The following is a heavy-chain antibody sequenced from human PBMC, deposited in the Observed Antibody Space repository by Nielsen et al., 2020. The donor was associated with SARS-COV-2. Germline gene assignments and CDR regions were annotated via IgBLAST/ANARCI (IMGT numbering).Heavy chain of an antibody. Sequence: SVKVSCKASGGTFSSYAISWVRQAPGQGLEWMGGIIPIFGTANYAQKFQGRVTITADESTSTAYMELSSLRSEDTAVYYCARSAFGHYCSGGSCYYYYGMDVWGQGTTVTVSS. D-gene: IGHD2-15*01. V-gene: IGHV1-69*13. CDR2: IIPIFGTA. CDR1: GGTFSSYA. CDR3: ARSAFGHYCSGGSCYYYYGMDV. J-gene: IGHJ6*02.